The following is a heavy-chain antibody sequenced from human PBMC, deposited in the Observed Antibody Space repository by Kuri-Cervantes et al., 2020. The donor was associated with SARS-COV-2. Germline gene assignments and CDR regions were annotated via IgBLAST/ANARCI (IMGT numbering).Heavy chain of an antibody. J-gene: IGHJ6*02. CDR2: IIPIFGTA. CDR1: GGTFSSYA. D-gene: IGHD6-19*01. CDR3: ARDRGSSGWSWVYYYYGMDV. V-gene: IGHV1-69*13. Sequence: SVKVSCKASGGTFSSYAISWVRQAPGQGLEWMGGIIPIFGTANYAQKFQGRVTITADESTSTAYMELSSLRSEDTAVYYCARDRGSSGWSWVYYYYGMDVWGQGTMVTVSS.